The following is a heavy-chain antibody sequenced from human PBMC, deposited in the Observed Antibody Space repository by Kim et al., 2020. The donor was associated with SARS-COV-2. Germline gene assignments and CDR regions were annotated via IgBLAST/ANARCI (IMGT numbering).Heavy chain of an antibody. D-gene: IGHD3-10*01. V-gene: IGHV3-7*01. CDR3: ARSPPHHMVRGAHFDY. CDR1: GFTFSSYW. CDR2: IKQDGSEK. J-gene: IGHJ4*02. Sequence: GGSLRLSCAASGFTFSSYWMSWVRQAPGKGLEWVANIKQDGSEKYYVDSVKGRFTISRDNAKNSLYLQMNSLRAEDTAVYYCARSPPHHMVRGAHFDYWGQGTLVTVSS.